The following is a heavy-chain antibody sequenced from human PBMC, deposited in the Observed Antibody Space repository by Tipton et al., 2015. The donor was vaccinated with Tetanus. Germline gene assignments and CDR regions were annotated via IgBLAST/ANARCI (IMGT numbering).Heavy chain of an antibody. Sequence: TLSLTCTVSVGSVSSYYWTWIRQPPGKGLEWLAYISSSGRTNSNYSLKSRITMSRDTSKNQFSLNLESVTAADTAVYYCARLASYSNHLDAWGQGALVTVSS. J-gene: IGHJ4*02. CDR3: ARLASYSNHLDA. CDR2: ISSSGRT. CDR1: VGSVSSYY. D-gene: IGHD4-11*01. V-gene: IGHV4-59*08.